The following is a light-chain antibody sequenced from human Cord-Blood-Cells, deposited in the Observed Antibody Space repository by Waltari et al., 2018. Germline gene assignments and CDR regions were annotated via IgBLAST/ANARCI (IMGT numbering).Light chain of an antibody. J-gene: IGLJ2*01. CDR3: SSYTSSSTVV. V-gene: IGLV2-14*01. CDR2: DVS. CDR1: SSDVGGYNY. Sequence: QSALTQPASVSGSPGQSITISCTGTSSDVGGYNYVSWYQQHPGKAPKLMIYDVSKRPSGVFSRFSGSKSGNTASLTISGLQAEDEADYYCSSYTSSSTVVFGGGTKLTVL.